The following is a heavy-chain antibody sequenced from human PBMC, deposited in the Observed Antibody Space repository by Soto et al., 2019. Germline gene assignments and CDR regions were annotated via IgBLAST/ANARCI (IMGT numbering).Heavy chain of an antibody. D-gene: IGHD4-17*01. J-gene: IGHJ5*02. Sequence: LRLSCAAYGFTFSDYYMSWIRQAPGKGLEWISYISSSGATMYYADSVKGRFTTSRDNANNSLFLEMNSLRAEDTAVYYCVRVGYDYGNDPCGQGTLVTVSS. CDR2: ISSSGATM. V-gene: IGHV3-11*01. CDR3: VRVGYDYGNDP. CDR1: GFTFSDYY.